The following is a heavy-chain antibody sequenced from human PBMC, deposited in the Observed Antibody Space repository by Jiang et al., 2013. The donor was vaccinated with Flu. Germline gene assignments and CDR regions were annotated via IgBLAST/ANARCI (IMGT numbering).Heavy chain of an antibody. CDR1: GGSISSGGYV. V-gene: IGHV4-31*03. CDR3: ARDGDGGKYYYYGMDV. CDR2: LLHGST. Sequence: TLSLTCTVSGGSISSGGYVLELDPPXPREGPGVDWVHLLHGSTYYNPSLKSRVTISVNTSKNQFSLKLSSVTAADTAVYYCARDGDGGKYYYYGMDVWGQGTTVTVSS. D-gene: IGHD4-23*01. J-gene: IGHJ6*02.